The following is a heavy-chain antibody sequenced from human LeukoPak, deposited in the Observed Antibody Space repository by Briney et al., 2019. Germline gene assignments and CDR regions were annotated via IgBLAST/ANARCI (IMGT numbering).Heavy chain of an antibody. CDR3: ARDSDWNKYFDD. D-gene: IGHD2-21*01. Sequence: PGGSLRLSCASSVFTFRSYGMHGVRQAPGKGLVWVAFIRSDGNDTFYADSVRGRFALPRDNSKTTLVLQMNRQSLDDAAVYYCARDSDWNKYFDDWGQGTLVAV. J-gene: IGHJ4*02. V-gene: IGHV3-30*02. CDR1: VFTFRSYG. CDR2: IRSDGNDT.